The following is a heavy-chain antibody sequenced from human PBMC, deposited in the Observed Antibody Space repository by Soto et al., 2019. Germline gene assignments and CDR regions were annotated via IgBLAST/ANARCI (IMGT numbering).Heavy chain of an antibody. J-gene: IGHJ6*02. V-gene: IGHV5-51*01. CDR2: IYPGDSDT. CDR1: GYSFTSYW. Sequence: PGESLKISCKGSGYSFTSYWIGWVRQMPGKGLEWMGIIYPGDSDTRYSPSFQGQVTISADKSISTAYLQWSSLKASDTAMYYCARQWDFWSVDQRPRYYYYGMDVWGQGTTVTVSS. D-gene: IGHD3-3*01. CDR3: ARQWDFWSVDQRPRYYYYGMDV.